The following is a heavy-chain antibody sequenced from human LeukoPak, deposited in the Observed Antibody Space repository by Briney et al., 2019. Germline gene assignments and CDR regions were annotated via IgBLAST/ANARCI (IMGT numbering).Heavy chain of an antibody. CDR1: GSTFTSYG. V-gene: IGHV1-18*01. Sequence: ASVKVSSRASGSTFTSYGISWVRQAPGQGLEWMGWISAYNGNTNYAQKLQGRVTMTTDTSTSTAYRELRSLRSDDTAVYYGAIGRDDSSGYYGWGQGTLATVSS. CDR2: ISAYNGNT. CDR3: AIGRDDSSGYYG. D-gene: IGHD3-22*01. J-gene: IGHJ4*02.